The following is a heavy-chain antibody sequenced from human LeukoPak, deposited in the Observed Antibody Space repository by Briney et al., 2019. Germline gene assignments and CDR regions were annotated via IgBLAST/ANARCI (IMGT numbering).Heavy chain of an antibody. Sequence: PSETLSLTCTVSGGSISSYYWSWIRQPPGKGLEWIGYIYYSGSTNYNPSLKSRVTISLDTSKNQFSLKLSSVTAADTAVYYCARSSSSSWYSEIDYWGQGTLVTVSS. CDR2: IYYSGST. CDR3: ARSSSSSWYSEIDY. J-gene: IGHJ4*02. CDR1: GGSISSYY. V-gene: IGHV4-59*01. D-gene: IGHD6-13*01.